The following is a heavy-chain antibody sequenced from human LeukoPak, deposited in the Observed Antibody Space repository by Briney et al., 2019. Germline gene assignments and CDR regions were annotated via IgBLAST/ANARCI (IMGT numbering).Heavy chain of an antibody. V-gene: IGHV3-30-3*01. J-gene: IGHJ4*02. CDR3: ARAHLLGITGNRGYFDY. Sequence: PGGSLRLSCAASGFTFSSYAMHWVRQAPGKGLEWVAVISYDGSNKYYADSVKGRFTISRDNSKNTLYLQMNSLRAEDTAVYYCARAHLLGITGNRGYFDYWGQGTLVTVSS. CDR1: GFTFSSYA. CDR2: ISYDGSNK. D-gene: IGHD1-20*01.